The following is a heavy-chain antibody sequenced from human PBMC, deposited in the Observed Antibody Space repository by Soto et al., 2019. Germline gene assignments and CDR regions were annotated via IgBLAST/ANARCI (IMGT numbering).Heavy chain of an antibody. J-gene: IGHJ4*02. D-gene: IGHD3-22*01. CDR2: IYYSGST. CDR3: ARGGYYYDSSGYPRREVFDY. CDR1: GGSISSGDYY. V-gene: IGHV4-30-4*01. Sequence: SETLSLTCTVSGGSISSGDYYWSWIRQPPGKGLEWIGYIYYSGSTYYNPSLKSRVTISVDTSKNQFSLKLSSVTAADTAVYYCARGGYYYDSSGYPRREVFDYWGQGTLVTVSS.